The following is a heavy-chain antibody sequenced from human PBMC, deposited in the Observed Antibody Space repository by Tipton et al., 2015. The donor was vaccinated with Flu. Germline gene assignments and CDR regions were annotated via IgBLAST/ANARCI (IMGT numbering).Heavy chain of an antibody. CDR2: ISAYNGNT. Sequence: QLMQSGAEVKKPGASVKVSCKASGYTFTSYGISWVRQAPGQGLEWMGWISAYNGNTNYAQKLQGRVTMTTDTSTSTAYMELRSLRSDDTAVYYCARDEEIRLFYYYGMDVWGQGTTVTVSS. CDR3: ARDEEIRLFYYYGMDV. V-gene: IGHV1-18*01. J-gene: IGHJ6*02. CDR1: GYTFTSYG. D-gene: IGHD3-16*01.